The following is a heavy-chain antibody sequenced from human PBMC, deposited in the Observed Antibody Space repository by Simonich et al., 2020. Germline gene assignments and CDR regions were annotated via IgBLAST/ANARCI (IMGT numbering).Heavy chain of an antibody. CDR1: GFTFSSYE. CDR3: ASDGAYDTVVTGAY. Sequence: EVQLVESGGGLVQPGGSLRLSCAASGFTFSSYEMNWVRQAPGKGVEWVSYISRSGSTIDYADSVKGRFTISRDNAKNSLYLQMNSLRAEDTAVYYCASDGAYDTVVTGAYWGQGTLVTVSS. CDR2: ISRSGSTI. D-gene: IGHD3-9*01. J-gene: IGHJ4*02. V-gene: IGHV3-48*03.